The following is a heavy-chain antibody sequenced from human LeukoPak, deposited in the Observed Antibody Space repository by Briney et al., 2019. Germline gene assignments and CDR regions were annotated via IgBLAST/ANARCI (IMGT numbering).Heavy chain of an antibody. CDR3: ARQISTYWFDP. CDR2: INHGGST. D-gene: IGHD3-3*01. J-gene: IGHJ5*02. V-gene: IGHV4-34*01. CDR1: GDSISSYY. Sequence: PSETLSLTCTVSGDSISSYYWSWIRQLPGKGQEWIGKINHGGSTTYNPSLKSRVTISVDTSKNQFSLKLSSVTAADTAVYYCARQISTYWFDPWGQGILVTVSS.